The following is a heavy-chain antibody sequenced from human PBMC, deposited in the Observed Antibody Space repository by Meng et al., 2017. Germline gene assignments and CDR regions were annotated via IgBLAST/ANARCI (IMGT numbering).Heavy chain of an antibody. J-gene: IGHJ4*02. CDR2: ISGSGGST. Sequence: LDSGGVVGQPGVSLTLASAASGFTFSRYALGLAPQTPGKGLEGVSAISGSGGSTYYAASVKGRFTISRDNSKNTLYLQMNSLRAEDTAVYYIAKHITGTSSIDYWGQGTLVTVSS. V-gene: IGHV3-23*01. D-gene: IGHD1-7*01. CDR1: GFTFSRYA. CDR3: AKHITGTSSIDY.